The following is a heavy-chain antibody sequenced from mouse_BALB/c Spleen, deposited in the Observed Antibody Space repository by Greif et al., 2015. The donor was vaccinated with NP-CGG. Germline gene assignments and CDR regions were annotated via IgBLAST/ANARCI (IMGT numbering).Heavy chain of an antibody. D-gene: IGHD1-2*01. Sequence: QVQLQQSGAELVRPGSSVKISCKASGYAFSSYWMNWVKQRPGQGLEWIGQIYPGDGDTNYNGKFKGKATLTADKSSSTAYMQLSSLTSEDSAVYFCARSRGYTWFAYWGQGTLVTVSA. V-gene: IGHV1-80*01. CDR1: GYAFSSYW. CDR3: ARSRGYTWFAY. J-gene: IGHJ3*01. CDR2: IYPGDGDT.